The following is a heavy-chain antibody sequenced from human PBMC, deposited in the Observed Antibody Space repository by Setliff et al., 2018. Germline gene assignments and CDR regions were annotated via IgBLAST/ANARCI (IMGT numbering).Heavy chain of an antibody. D-gene: IGHD2-15*01. CDR2: IYHTGST. CDR3: ARASVVHAIAVGY. CDR1: GGSISSSNW. V-gene: IGHV4-4*02. J-gene: IGHJ4*02. Sequence: SETLSLTCAVSGGSISSSNWWSWVRQPPGKGLEWIGEIYHTGSTNYNPSLKSQVTMSVDTSKNQFSLNLTSVTAADTAVYYCARASVVHAIAVGYWGQGTLVTVSS.